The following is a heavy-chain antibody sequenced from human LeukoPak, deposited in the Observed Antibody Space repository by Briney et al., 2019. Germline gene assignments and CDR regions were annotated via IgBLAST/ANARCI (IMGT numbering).Heavy chain of an antibody. Sequence: SQTLSLTCTVSGGSNRSGGWYWSWIRQHPGKGLEWIGYIYYDGSTDYNPSLKSRVTISVDTSKNQFSLRLSSVTAADTAVYYCAKENYPSSSWYPYGMDVWGQGTTVTVSS. D-gene: IGHD6-13*01. CDR3: AKENYPSSSWYPYGMDV. CDR2: IYYDGST. V-gene: IGHV4-31*03. CDR1: GGSNRSGGWY. J-gene: IGHJ6*02.